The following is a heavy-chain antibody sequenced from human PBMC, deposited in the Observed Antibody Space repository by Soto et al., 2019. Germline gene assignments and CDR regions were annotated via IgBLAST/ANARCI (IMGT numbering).Heavy chain of an antibody. CDR2: IIPILGIA. Sequence: SAEVGCEASGESFKSYTISWARQTTGQGLEWMGRIIPILGIANYAQKFQGRVTITADKSASTAYMELSSLRSEDTAVYYCARDFGQLWIYPPSDRGQGTPVTVSS. D-gene: IGHD5-18*01. CDR3: ARDFGQLWIYPPSD. J-gene: IGHJ4*02. CDR1: GESFKSYT. V-gene: IGHV1-69*04.